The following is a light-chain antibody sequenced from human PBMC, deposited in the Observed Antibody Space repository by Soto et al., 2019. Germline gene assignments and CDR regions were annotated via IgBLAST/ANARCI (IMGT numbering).Light chain of an antibody. CDR1: SRDVGAYNY. J-gene: IGLJ1*01. V-gene: IGLV2-14*01. Sequence: QSALTQPASVSGSPGQSITISCTGTSRDVGAYNYVSWYQQHPGKAPKLMVYDVTNRPSGVSDRFSGSKSGNTASLTISGLQAEDAADYFCSPHSSITPSVFGTGTKLTVL. CDR2: DVT. CDR3: SPHSSITPSV.